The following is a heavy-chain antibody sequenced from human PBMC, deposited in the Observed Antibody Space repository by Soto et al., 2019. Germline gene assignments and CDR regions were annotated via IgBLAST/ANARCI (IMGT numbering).Heavy chain of an antibody. D-gene: IGHD6-19*01. Sequence: QDQLLQSGAEVTKPGASVTVSCKASGYSFTNYGITWVRQAPGQGLEWMGWISAFNGNTHYAQKRQGRVTMTTDASTSTAYMELRSLRSDDTAVYYCARDRGVAPPVAGNTHYYYYMDVWGKGTTVTVSS. V-gene: IGHV1-18*01. CDR2: ISAFNGNT. CDR1: GYSFTNYG. CDR3: ARDRGVAPPVAGNTHYYYYMDV. J-gene: IGHJ6*03.